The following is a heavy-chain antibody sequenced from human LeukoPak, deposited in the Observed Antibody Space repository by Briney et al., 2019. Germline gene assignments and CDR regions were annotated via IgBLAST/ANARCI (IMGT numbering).Heavy chain of an antibody. J-gene: IGHJ4*02. D-gene: IGHD1-26*01. CDR1: GGSVRSGNYY. CDR2: IYYSGST. Sequence: PSETLSLTCTVSGGSVRSGNYYWSWIRQPPGKGLEWIGYIYYSGSTNYNPSLKSRVTISVDTSKNQFSLKLNSVTAADTAVYYCARVGATGSGDFGYWGQGTLVTVSS. CDR3: ARVGATGSGDFGY. V-gene: IGHV4-61*01.